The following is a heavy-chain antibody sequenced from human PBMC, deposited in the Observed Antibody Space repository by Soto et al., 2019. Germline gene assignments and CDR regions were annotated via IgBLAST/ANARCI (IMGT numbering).Heavy chain of an antibody. CDR3: ARLGPGGWSKAWFYP. D-gene: IGHD3-10*01. V-gene: IGHV4-59*08. J-gene: IGHJ5*02. CDR2: IYYSGST. CDR1: GGSISSYY. Sequence: QVQLQESGPGLVKPSETLSLTCTVSGGSISSYYWSWIRRPPGKGLVWIGYIYYSGSTHYNPSLQRPVPISVDPSRTLLCLQLRCVPAPDTAVYYWARLGPGGWSKAWFYPWGQGTLVTVSS.